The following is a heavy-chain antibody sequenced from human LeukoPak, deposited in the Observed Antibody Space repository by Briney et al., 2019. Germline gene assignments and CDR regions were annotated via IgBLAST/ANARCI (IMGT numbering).Heavy chain of an antibody. CDR3: ASLLGYCSGNRCPSSANYYYYMDV. J-gene: IGHJ6*03. V-gene: IGHV4-59*04. D-gene: IGHD2-15*01. CDR2: IYYSGNS. CDR1: GGSFSSYY. Sequence: SETLSLTCTVSGGSFSSYYWSWIRQPPGKGLEWIGSIYYSGNSYYNPSLKSRVTMSIDTSKNQFSLKVNSVTAAHTAVYYCASLLGYCSGNRCPSSANYYYYMDVWGKGTTVTVSS.